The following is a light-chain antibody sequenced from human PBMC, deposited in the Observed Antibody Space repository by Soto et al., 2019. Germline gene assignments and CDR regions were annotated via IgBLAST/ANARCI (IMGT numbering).Light chain of an antibody. CDR1: SSDVGGYNY. CDR3: CSYAGSYTLV. Sequence: QSVLTQPRSVSGSPGQSVTISCTGTSSDVGGYNYVSWYQKHPGKAPKVMIYDVSKRPSGVPDRFSGSESGNTASLTISGLQAEDEADYYCCSYAGSYTLVFGGGTKLTVL. J-gene: IGLJ2*01. CDR2: DVS. V-gene: IGLV2-11*01.